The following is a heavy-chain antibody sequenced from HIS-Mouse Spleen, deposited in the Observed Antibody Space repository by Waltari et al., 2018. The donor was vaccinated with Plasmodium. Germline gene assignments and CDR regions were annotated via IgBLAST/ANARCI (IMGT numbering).Heavy chain of an antibody. V-gene: IGHV4-38-2*02. D-gene: IGHD6-6*01. Sequence: QVQLQESGPVLVKPSETLSLTCPVPAYSISSGSYWRWTRQPPAKRLEWIGSIYHSGSTYYNPSLKSRVTISVDTSKNQYSLKLSSVTAADTAVYYCARAESSIAARHYYYYGMDVWGQGTTVTVSS. CDR1: AYSISSGSY. CDR3: ARAESSIAARHYYYYGMDV. CDR2: IYHSGST. J-gene: IGHJ6*02.